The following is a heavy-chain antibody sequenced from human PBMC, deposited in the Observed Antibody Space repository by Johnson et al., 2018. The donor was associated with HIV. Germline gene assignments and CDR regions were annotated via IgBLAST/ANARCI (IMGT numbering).Heavy chain of an antibody. CDR1: GFTFDDYA. Sequence: QLVESGGGLVQPGRSLRLSCAASGFTFDDYAMHWVRQPPGKGLEWVSGISWNSGSIGYADSVKGRFTISRDNAKNSLYLQMNSLRLEDTAVYYCARGMSSGPWAGGDAFDIWGQGTMVTVSS. CDR2: ISWNSGSI. V-gene: IGHV3-9*01. CDR3: ARGMSSGPWAGGDAFDI. J-gene: IGHJ3*02. D-gene: IGHD3-22*01.